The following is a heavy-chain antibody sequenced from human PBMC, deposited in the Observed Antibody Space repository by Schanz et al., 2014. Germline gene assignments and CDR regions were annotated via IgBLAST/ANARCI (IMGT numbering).Heavy chain of an antibody. CDR2: ISYDGSKK. J-gene: IGHJ3*02. V-gene: IGHV3-30*18. CDR3: AKSDAFDI. Sequence: VQLLESGGTLVRPGGSLRLSCAASGFTFSGFWMTWVRQAPGKGLVWVGVISYDGSKKSYADSVKGRFTISRDNAKNSLYLQMNGLRAEDTAVYYCAKSDAFDIWGQGTLVTVSS. CDR1: GFTFSGFW.